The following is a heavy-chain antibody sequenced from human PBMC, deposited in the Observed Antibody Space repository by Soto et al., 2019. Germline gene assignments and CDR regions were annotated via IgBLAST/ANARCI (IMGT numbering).Heavy chain of an antibody. V-gene: IGHV4-59*08. CDR1: GGSISSYY. Sequence: SETLSLTXTVSGGSISSYYWSWIRQPPGKGLEWIGYIYYSGSTNYNPSLKSRVTISVDTSKNQFSLKLSSVTAADTAVYYCARHISGWGQTGYFDYWGQGTLVTVSS. CDR3: ARHISGWGQTGYFDY. D-gene: IGHD6-19*01. J-gene: IGHJ4*02. CDR2: IYYSGST.